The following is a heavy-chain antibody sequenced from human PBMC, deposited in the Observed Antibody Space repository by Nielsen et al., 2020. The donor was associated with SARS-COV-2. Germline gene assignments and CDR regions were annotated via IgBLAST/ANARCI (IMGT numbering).Heavy chain of an antibody. D-gene: IGHD6-19*01. CDR1: GFTFSSYS. CDR3: ARGEFYSSGWYGTSYYYYGMDV. V-gene: IGHV3-48*04. Sequence: GESLKISCAASGFTFSSYSMNWVRQAPGKGLEWASYISSSGSTIYYAGSVKGRFTISRDNAKNSLYLQMNSLRAEDTAVYYCARGEFYSSGWYGTSYYYYGMDVWGQGTTVTVSS. CDR2: ISSSGSTI. J-gene: IGHJ6*02.